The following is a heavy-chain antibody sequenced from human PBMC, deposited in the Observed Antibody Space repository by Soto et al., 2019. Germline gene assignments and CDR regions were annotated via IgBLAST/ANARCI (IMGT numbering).Heavy chain of an antibody. Sequence: ASVTVSCKASGYTFTSYGIIWVRQAPGQGLEWMGWISAYNGNTNYAQKLQGRVTMTTDTSTSTAYMELRSLRSDDTAVYYCARDLSVFDRNWFDPWGQGTLVTVSS. CDR2: ISAYNGNT. D-gene: IGHD3-16*01. V-gene: IGHV1-18*01. J-gene: IGHJ5*02. CDR3: ARDLSVFDRNWFDP. CDR1: GYTFTSYG.